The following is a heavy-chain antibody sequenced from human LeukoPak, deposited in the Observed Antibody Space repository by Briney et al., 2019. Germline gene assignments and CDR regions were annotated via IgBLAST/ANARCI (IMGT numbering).Heavy chain of an antibody. V-gene: IGHV1-3*01. CDR1: GYTFTSYA. Sequence: GASVKVSCKASGYTFTSYAMHWVRQAPGQRLEWMGWINAGNGNTKYSQKFQGRVTITRDTSASTAYMELSSLRSEDTAVYYCARGGYCSGGSCYITPISWFDPWGQGTLVTVSS. J-gene: IGHJ5*02. CDR3: ARGGYCSGGSCYITPISWFDP. CDR2: INAGNGNT. D-gene: IGHD2-15*01.